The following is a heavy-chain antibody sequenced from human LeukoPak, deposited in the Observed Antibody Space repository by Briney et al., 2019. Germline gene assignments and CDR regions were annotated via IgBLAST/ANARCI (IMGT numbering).Heavy chain of an antibody. CDR3: ATTYYYDSSGLYY. CDR1: GGTFNSYA. D-gene: IGHD3-22*01. J-gene: IGHJ4*02. CDR2: IIPIFGIA. V-gene: IGHV1-69*04. Sequence: SVKVSCKASGGTFNSYAISWVRPAPGQGLEWMGRIIPIFGIANYAQKFQGRVTITADKSTSTAYMELSSLRSEDTAVYYCATTYYYDSSGLYYWGQGTLVTVSS.